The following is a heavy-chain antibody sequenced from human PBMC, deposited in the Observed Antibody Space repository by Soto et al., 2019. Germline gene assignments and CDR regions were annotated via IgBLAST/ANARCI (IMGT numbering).Heavy chain of an antibody. J-gene: IGHJ4*02. D-gene: IGHD3-3*01. Sequence: GGSLRLSCAASGFTFSSYAMSWVRQAPGKGLEWVSAISGSGGSTYYADSVKGRFTISRDNSKNTLYLQMNSLRAEDTAVYYCAKDRRDDIVGLLEWTDYWGQGTLVTVSS. CDR3: AKDRRDDIVGLLEWTDY. CDR1: GFTFSSYA. V-gene: IGHV3-23*01. CDR2: ISGSGGST.